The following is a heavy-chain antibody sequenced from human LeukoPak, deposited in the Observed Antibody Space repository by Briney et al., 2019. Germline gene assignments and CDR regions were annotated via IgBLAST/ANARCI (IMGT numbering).Heavy chain of an antibody. CDR2: MYHNGST. CDR3: ARHPSGRMWLQQGGWFDP. D-gene: IGHD5-24*01. Sequence: SETLSLTCTVSGGSISSISYYWGWIRQPRGRGLEWIGSMYHNGSTYYNPSLKSRVTISVDTSKNQFSLKPSSVTAADTAVYYCARHPSGRMWLQQGGWFDPWGQGTLVTVSS. J-gene: IGHJ5*02. V-gene: IGHV4-39*01. CDR1: GGSISSISYY.